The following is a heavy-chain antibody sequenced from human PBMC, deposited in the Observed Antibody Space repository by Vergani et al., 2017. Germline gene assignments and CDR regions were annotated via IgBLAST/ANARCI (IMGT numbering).Heavy chain of an antibody. D-gene: IGHD6-6*01. Sequence: EVQLVESGGGLVQPGGSLRLSCAASGFTFSSYSMNWVRQAPGKGLEWVSYISSSSSTIYYADSVKGRFTISRDNAKNSLYLQMNSLRAEDTAVYYCARDSSSSGVGYWGQGTLVTVSS. J-gene: IGHJ4*02. CDR3: ARDSSSSGVGY. V-gene: IGHV3-48*01. CDR2: ISSSSSTI. CDR1: GFTFSSYS.